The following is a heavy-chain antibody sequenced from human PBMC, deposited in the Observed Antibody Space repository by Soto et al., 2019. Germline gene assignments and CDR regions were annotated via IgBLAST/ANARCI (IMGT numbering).Heavy chain of an antibody. CDR2: ISYDGSNK. CDR3: AKSCTNGVCPLWY. CDR1: GFTFSSYG. J-gene: IGHJ4*02. V-gene: IGHV3-30*18. D-gene: IGHD2-8*01. Sequence: QVQLVESGGGVVQPGRSLRLSCAASGFTFSSYGMHWGRQAPCKGLEWGAVISYDGSNKYYADSVKGRFTISSDNSNNTLYLQMNSLRAEDTAVYYCAKSCTNGVCPLWYWGQGTIVTVPS.